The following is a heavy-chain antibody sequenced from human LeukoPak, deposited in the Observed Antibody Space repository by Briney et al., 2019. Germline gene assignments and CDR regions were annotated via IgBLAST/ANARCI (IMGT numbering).Heavy chain of an antibody. CDR1: GGTFSSYA. V-gene: IGHV1-69*05. Sequence: SVKVSCKASGGTFSSYAISWVRQAPGQGLEWMGGIIPIFGTASYAQKFQGRVTITTDESTSTAYMELSSLRSEDTAVYYCARGGGGNVPFDYWGQGTLVTVSS. J-gene: IGHJ4*02. CDR2: IIPIFGTA. CDR3: ARGGGGNVPFDY. D-gene: IGHD4-23*01.